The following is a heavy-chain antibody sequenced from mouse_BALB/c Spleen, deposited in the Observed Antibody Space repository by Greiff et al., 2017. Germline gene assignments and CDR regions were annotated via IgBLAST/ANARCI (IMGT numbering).Heavy chain of an antibody. Sequence: EVKLMESGAELVKPGASVKLSCTASGFNIKDTYMHWVKQRPEQGLEWIGRIDPANGNTKYDPKFQGKATITADTSSNTAYLQLSSLTSEDTAVYYCASNYYGSSYRGFAYCGQGTLVTVSA. CDR2: IDPANGNT. CDR3: ASNYYGSSYRGFAY. D-gene: IGHD1-1*01. V-gene: IGHV14-3*02. CDR1: GFNIKDTY. J-gene: IGHJ3*01.